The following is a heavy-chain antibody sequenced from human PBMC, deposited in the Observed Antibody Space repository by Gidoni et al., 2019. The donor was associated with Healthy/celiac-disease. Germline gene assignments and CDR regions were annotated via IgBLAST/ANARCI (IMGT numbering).Heavy chain of an antibody. D-gene: IGHD3-22*01. J-gene: IGHJ4*02. CDR3: ARDGDSSGLGTFDY. CDR1: GFTVSSNY. V-gene: IGHV3-66*02. Sequence: EVQLVESGGGLVQPGGSLRLSCAASGFTVSSNYMSWVRQAPGKGLEWVSVIYSGGSTYYADSVKGRFTISRDNSKNTLYLQMNSLRAEDTAVYYCARDGDSSGLGTFDYWGQGTLVTVSS. CDR2: IYSGGST.